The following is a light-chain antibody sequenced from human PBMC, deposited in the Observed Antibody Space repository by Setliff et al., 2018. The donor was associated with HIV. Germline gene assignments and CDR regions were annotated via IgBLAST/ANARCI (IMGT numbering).Light chain of an antibody. CDR1: SRDVGGYNS. Sequence: QSVLTQPRSVSGSPGQSINISCTGTSRDVGGYNSVSWYQQHPGEAPKLIIYDVTKRPSGVPDRFSGSKSGNTASLTVSGLQVEDEADYYCSSYGGDKKYVFGSGTKVTVL. CDR2: DVT. J-gene: IGLJ1*01. V-gene: IGLV2-11*01. CDR3: SSYGGDKKYV.